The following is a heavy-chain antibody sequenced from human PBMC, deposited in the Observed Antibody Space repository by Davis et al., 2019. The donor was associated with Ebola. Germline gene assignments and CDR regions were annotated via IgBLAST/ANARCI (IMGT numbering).Heavy chain of an antibody. CDR2: ISGSGTNM. CDR3: ARDVGEVFQFFYLDV. V-gene: IGHV3-48*04. Sequence: PGGSLRLSCAASGFTFSTYSMNWVRQAPGKGLEWLAHISGSGTNMSYVDSVKGRFTISRDNVKKALYLHMTSLGAEDTAVYYCARDVGEVFQFFYLDVWGKGTTVTVSS. D-gene: IGHD3-16*01. CDR1: GFTFSTYS. J-gene: IGHJ6*04.